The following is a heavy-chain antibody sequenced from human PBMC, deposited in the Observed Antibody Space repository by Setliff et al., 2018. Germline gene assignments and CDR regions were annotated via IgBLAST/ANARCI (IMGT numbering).Heavy chain of an antibody. CDR1: GGTFSSYG. Sequence: SVKVSCKASGGTFSSYGISWVRQAPGQGLEWMGGTIPIFGTTNYAQRFQGRVTIITDESTSTAYMELDSLRSEDTAVYYCARSPAVLGIVYLDPWGQGTLVTVSS. CDR2: TIPIFGTT. D-gene: IGHD2-15*01. CDR3: ARSPAVLGIVYLDP. J-gene: IGHJ5*02. V-gene: IGHV1-69*05.